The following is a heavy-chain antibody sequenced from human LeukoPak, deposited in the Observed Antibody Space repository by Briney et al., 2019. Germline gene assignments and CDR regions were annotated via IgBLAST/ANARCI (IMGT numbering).Heavy chain of an antibody. CDR2: INSDGSRT. D-gene: IGHD1-14*01. CDR3: ARQPDY. V-gene: IGHV3-74*01. J-gene: IGHJ4*02. CDR1: GFTFSNYW. Sequence: GGSLRLSCAASGFTFSNYWMHWVRQAPGKGLVWVSHINSDGSRTNYADSVKGRFTISRDNAKNTLYLQMNSLSAEDTAVYYCARQPDYWGQGTLVTVSS.